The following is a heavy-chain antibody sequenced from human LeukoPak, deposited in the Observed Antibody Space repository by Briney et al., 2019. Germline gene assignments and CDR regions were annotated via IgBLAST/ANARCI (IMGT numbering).Heavy chain of an antibody. CDR3: AGAVTTLPSTSYSDYYYYYGMDV. V-gene: IGHV1-69*04. J-gene: IGHJ6*02. Sequence: SVKVSCKASGGTFSSYAISWVRQAPGQGLEWMGRIIPIFGIANYAQKFQGRVTITADKSTSIAYMELSSLRSEDTAVYYCAGAVTTLPSTSYSDYYYYYGMDVWGQGTTVTVSS. CDR1: GGTFSSYA. CDR2: IIPIFGIA. D-gene: IGHD4-17*01.